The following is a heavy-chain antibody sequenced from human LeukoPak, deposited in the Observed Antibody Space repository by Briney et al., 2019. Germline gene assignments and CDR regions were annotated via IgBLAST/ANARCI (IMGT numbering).Heavy chain of an antibody. CDR3: AKQRRDGYNYFDY. V-gene: IGHV4-59*04. CDR2: IYYSEST. CDR1: GGSISSYY. J-gene: IGHJ4*02. D-gene: IGHD5-24*01. Sequence: ETLSLTCTVSGGSISSYYWSWIRHPPGKGLEWIGNIYYSESTYYNPSLKSRVTISVDTSKNQFSLKLSSVTAADTAVYYCAKQRRDGYNYFDYWGQGTLVTVSS.